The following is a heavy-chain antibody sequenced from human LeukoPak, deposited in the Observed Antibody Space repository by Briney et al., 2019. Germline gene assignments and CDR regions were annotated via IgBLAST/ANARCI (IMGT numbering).Heavy chain of an antibody. Sequence: ASVKVSCKASGYTFTGYYMHWVRQAPGQGLEWMGWINPNSGGTNYAQKFQGRVTMTRDTSISTAYMELSRLRSDDTAVCYCARESNDIGDLAFDYWGQGTLVTASS. CDR1: GYTFTGYY. CDR3: ARESNDIGDLAFDY. D-gene: IGHD3-10*01. J-gene: IGHJ4*02. V-gene: IGHV1-2*02. CDR2: INPNSGGT.